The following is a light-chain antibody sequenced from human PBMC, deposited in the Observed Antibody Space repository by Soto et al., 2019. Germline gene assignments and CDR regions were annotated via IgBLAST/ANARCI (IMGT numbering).Light chain of an antibody. V-gene: IGKV1-5*03. CDR2: KAS. CDR1: QIISSW. J-gene: IGKJ1*01. Sequence: DIQITQSPSHLPASVGDRATIACRATQIISSWLAWYQQKPGKAPKLLIFKASRLESGVPSRFSGSGSGTDFALTISSLQSDDFATYYCQQDNTYPWTFGPGTKVEV. CDR3: QQDNTYPWT.